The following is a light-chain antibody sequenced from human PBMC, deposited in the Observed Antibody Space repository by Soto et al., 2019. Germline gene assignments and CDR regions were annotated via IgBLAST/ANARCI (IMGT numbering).Light chain of an antibody. J-gene: IGLJ1*01. CDR3: SSYTSSSTL. CDR2: EVR. V-gene: IGLV2-14*01. Sequence: QSALTQPASVSGPPGQSITISCTGTSSDVGSYNYVSWYQQHPGKAPKLMIYEVRNRPSGISSRFSGSKSGNTASLTISGLQTEDEADYYCSSYTSSSTLFGTGTKVTVL. CDR1: SSDVGSYNY.